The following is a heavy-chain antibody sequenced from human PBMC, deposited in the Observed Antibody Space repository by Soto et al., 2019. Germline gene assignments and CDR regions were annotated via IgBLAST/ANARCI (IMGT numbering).Heavy chain of an antibody. CDR3: AREYCPGISCYGPDY. CDR1: GYTLSSFG. CDR2: VSTYNGDR. V-gene: IGHV1-18*01. J-gene: IGHJ4*02. D-gene: IGHD2-2*01. Sequence: QVQLVQSGAEVKKPGASVKVSCKASGYTLSSFGITWVRQAPGQGLEWMGWVSTYNGDRKYAQTFQGRATMTPDTSTSTAYMELRSLTSDDTAVYYCAREYCPGISCYGPDYWGQGTLVTVSS.